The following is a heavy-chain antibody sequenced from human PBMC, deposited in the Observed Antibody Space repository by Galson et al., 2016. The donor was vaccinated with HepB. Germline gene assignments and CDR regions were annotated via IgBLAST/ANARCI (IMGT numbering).Heavy chain of an antibody. CDR3: ATLDLGVGQPIRDN. J-gene: IGHJ4*02. CDR2: IKPDGSEN. CDR1: GLTFNAYW. Sequence: SLRLSCAASGLTFNAYWMSWVRQAPEKGLEWVANIKPDGSENYYVDSVKGRFTISRDNAKNSLYLQMNSLRAEDTAVYYCATLDLGVGQPIRDNWGQGILVSVSS. V-gene: IGHV3-7*03. D-gene: IGHD3-16*01.